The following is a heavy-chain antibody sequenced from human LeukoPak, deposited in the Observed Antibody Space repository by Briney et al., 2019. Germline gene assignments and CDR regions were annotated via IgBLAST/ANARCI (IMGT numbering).Heavy chain of an antibody. CDR1: GYTFTSYD. V-gene: IGHV1-8*01. CDR3: ARVGCSGGSCYGGDWFDP. D-gene: IGHD2-15*01. CDR2: MNPNSGNT. J-gene: IGHJ5*02. Sequence: ASVKVSCKASGYTFTSYDINWVRQATGQGREWMGWMNPNSGNTGYAQKFQGRVTMTRNTSISTAYMELSSLRSEDTAVYYCARVGCSGGSCYGGDWFDPWGQGTLVTVSS.